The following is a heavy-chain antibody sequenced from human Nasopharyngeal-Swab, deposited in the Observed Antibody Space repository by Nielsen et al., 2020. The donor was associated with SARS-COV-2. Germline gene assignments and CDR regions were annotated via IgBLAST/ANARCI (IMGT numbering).Heavy chain of an antibody. CDR1: GGSISSSSSYC. Sequence: SETLSLTCTVSGGSISSSSSYCWVWIRQPPGKGLEWIGEINHNERTNYNPSLKSRIAMLVDTSKNQVSLKVSSVSGGDTAVYYCARAGRVGDAYTGLDVWGQGTTVTVSS. CDR3: ARAGRVGDAYTGLDV. CDR2: INHNERT. D-gene: IGHD5-24*01. J-gene: IGHJ6*02. V-gene: IGHV4-39*07.